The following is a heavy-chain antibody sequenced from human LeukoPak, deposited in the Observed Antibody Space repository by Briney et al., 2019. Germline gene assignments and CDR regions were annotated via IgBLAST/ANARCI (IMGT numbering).Heavy chain of an antibody. CDR3: VKGGQWDLLLA. CDR1: GHFFAGYY. D-gene: IGHD2-2*01. J-gene: IGHJ5*02. V-gene: IGHV4-4*09. CDR2: VYSGTN. Sequence: ADTLSLPCTVSGHFFAGYYWSWLRQSREKGLEWIGCVYSGTNNYNPSLRSRVTISEDTSKNQFSLKLTSVTAADTAVYYCVKGGQWDLLLAWGQGTLVSVSA.